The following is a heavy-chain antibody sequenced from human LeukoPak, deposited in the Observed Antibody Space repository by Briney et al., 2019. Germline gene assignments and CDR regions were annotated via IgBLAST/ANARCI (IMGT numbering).Heavy chain of an antibody. D-gene: IGHD1-26*01. CDR3: ARLGFSNSGSYLAPSDY. J-gene: IGHJ4*02. V-gene: IGHV4-59*08. Sequence: PSQTLSLTCTVSGGSISSYYWSWIRQPPGKGLEWIGYIYYSGGTNYNPSLKSRVTISVDTSKNQFSLKLSSVTAADTAVYYCARLGFSNSGSYLAPSDYWGQGTLVTVSS. CDR1: GGSISSYY. CDR2: IYYSGGT.